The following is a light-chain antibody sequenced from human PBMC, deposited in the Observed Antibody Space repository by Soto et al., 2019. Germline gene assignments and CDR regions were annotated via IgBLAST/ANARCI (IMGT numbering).Light chain of an antibody. J-gene: IGKJ1*01. CDR2: GAS. Sequence: IVLTQAPATVSFSAGEIATLSFRAIQSVSSDLAWYQQKPGQAPRLLIHGASIRATGIPARFSGSGSGTEFTLTISSLQSEDFAVYYCQQYNNWPRTFGQGTKVDNK. CDR3: QQYNNWPRT. V-gene: IGKV3-15*01. CDR1: QSVSSD.